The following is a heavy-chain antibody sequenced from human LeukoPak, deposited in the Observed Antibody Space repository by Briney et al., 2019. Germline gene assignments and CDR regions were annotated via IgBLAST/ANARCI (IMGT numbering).Heavy chain of an antibody. CDR1: GYSISSGYF. J-gene: IGHJ4*02. V-gene: IGHV4-38-2*02. CDR3: ARDRGLGASYFDY. Sequence: SETLSLTCAVSGYSISSGYFWGWIRQPPGKGLEWIGSFHDSGSIFYNPSLKSRVTISLDTSKDHFSLKLSSVTAADTAIYYCARDRGLGASYFDYWGQGTLVTVSS. D-gene: IGHD1-26*01. CDR2: FHDSGSI.